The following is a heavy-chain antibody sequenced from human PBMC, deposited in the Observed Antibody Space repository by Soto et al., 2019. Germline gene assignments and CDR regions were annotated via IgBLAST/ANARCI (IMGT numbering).Heavy chain of an antibody. Sequence: GGSLRLSCAASGFTFSSYGRHWVRQAPGKGLVWVSRINSDGSSTSYADSVKGRFTISRDNAKNTLYLQMNSLRAEDTAVYYCARGTHFSGSYPGLDAFDIWGQGTIVTVS. CDR3: ARGTHFSGSYPGLDAFDI. J-gene: IGHJ3*02. CDR2: INSDGSST. V-gene: IGHV3-74*01. D-gene: IGHD1-26*01. CDR1: GFTFSSYG.